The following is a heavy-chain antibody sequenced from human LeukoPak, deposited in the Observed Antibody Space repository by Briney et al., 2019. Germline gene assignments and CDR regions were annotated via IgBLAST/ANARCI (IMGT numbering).Heavy chain of an antibody. V-gene: IGHV1-46*01. CDR2: INPSGGST. CDR1: GYTFTSYY. D-gene: IGHD4-17*01. CDR3: ARDYGGDYGLDY. Sequence: ASVKVSCKASGYTFTSYYMHWVRQAPGQGLEWMGIINPSGGSTSYAQRFQDRVTMTRDTSTSTVYMELSSLRSEDTAVYYCARDYGGDYGLDYWGQGTLVTVSS. J-gene: IGHJ4*02.